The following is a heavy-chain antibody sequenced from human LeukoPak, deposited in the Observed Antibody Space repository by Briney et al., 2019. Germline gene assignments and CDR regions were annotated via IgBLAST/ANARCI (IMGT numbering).Heavy chain of an antibody. CDR2: TGIKANSYTT. CDR3: AREAWELLLGEEYFDY. CDR1: GFTFSDHY. V-gene: IGHV3-72*01. J-gene: IGHJ4*02. Sequence: GGSLRLSCAASGFTFSDHYMDSVRQAPGKGLEWVGRTGIKANSYTTQCAASVKGRFTISRDDSKSSLYLQMNSLKTEDTAVYYCAREAWELLLGEEYFDYWGQGTLVTVSS. D-gene: IGHD3-10*01.